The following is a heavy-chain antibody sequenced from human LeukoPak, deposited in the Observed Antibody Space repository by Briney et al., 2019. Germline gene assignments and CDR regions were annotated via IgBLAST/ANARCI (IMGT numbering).Heavy chain of an antibody. J-gene: IGHJ4*02. V-gene: IGHV1-2*02. Sequence: ASVKVSCKASGYTLTGYYMHWVRQAPGQGLEWMGWINPNSGGTNYAQKFQGRVTMTRDTSISTAYMELSRLRSDDTAVYYCARGTMVRGVRQTYFDYWGQGTLVTVSS. CDR3: ARGTMVRGVRQTYFDY. CDR1: GYTLTGYY. CDR2: INPNSGGT. D-gene: IGHD3-10*01.